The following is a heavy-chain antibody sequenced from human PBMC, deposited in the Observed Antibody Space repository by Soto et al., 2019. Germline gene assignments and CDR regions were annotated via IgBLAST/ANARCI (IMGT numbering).Heavy chain of an antibody. J-gene: IGHJ4*02. CDR1: GGTFSSYS. CDR3: ARDGGRHSGGIDY. CDR2: IIPIFGTA. Sequence: VQLVQSGAEVKKPGSSVKVSCKASGGTFSSYSINWVRQAPGQGLEWMGEIIPIFGTANYAQKFQGRVTITADESTSTAYMEXXXXXSXXTAVYYCARDGGRHSGGIDYWGQGTL. V-gene: IGHV1-69*01. D-gene: IGHD1-26*01.